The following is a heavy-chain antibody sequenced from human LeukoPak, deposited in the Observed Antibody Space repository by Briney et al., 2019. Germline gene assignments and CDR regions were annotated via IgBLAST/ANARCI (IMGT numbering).Heavy chain of an antibody. CDR3: AKDRGPLSYFDP. CDR2: IYSSGRV. V-gene: IGHV4-59*01. CDR1: GGSFNTYY. D-gene: IGHD1-26*01. Sequence: PSETLSLTCTVSGGSFNTYYWSWIRRPPGKGLEWIGFIYSSGRVSYNPSLKSRVTISVDTSKNQFSLKLTSMTEADTAMYFCAKDRGPLSYFDPWGQGTLVTVS. J-gene: IGHJ5*02.